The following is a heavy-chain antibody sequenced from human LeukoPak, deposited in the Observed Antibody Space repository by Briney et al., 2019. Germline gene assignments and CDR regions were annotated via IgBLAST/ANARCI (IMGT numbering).Heavy chain of an antibody. CDR2: ISYDGSNK. CDR1: GFTFSSYT. CDR3: VSDWDGH. J-gene: IGHJ4*02. V-gene: IGHV3-30*04. Sequence: GGSLRLSCAASGFTFSSYTIHWVRQAPGKGLEWVAVISYDGSNKYYADSVKGRFTISRDNSKNTLYLQMSSLRVEDTAVYYCVSDWDGHWGQGTLVTVSS. D-gene: IGHD1-26*01.